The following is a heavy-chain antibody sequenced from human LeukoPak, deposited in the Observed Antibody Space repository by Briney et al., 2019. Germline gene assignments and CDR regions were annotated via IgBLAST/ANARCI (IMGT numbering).Heavy chain of an antibody. D-gene: IGHD4-11*01. J-gene: IGHJ4*02. V-gene: IGHV4-39*07. CDR1: GGSISSSSYY. CDR3: ARDAYFRNYVLH. CDR2: INHSGST. Sequence: SETLSLTCTVSGGSISSSSYYWGWIRQPPGKGLEWIGEINHSGSTNYNPSLKSRVTISVDTSKNQFSLKLSSVTAADTAVYFCARDAYFRNYVLHWGRGTLVTVSS.